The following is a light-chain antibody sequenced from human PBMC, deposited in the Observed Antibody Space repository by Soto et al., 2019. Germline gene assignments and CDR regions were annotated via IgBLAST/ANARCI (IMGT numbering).Light chain of an antibody. CDR3: CSFAGSIAWV. CDR2: EGN. Sequence: QSALTQPASVSASPGQSITISCTGISSDVGSFDFVSWYQQHPGKTPKLIIFEGNKRPSGVSNRFSGSQSGNTAPLTISGLQTEDEADYHCCSFAGSIAWVFGGGTKVTVL. CDR1: SSDVGSFDF. V-gene: IGLV2-23*01. J-gene: IGLJ3*02.